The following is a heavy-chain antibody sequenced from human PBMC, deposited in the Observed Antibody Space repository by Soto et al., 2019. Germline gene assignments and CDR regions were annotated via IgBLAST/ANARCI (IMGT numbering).Heavy chain of an antibody. D-gene: IGHD3-22*01. V-gene: IGHV1-69*04. CDR1: GGTFSSYG. Sequence: ASVKVSCKASGGTFSSYGISWVRQAPGQGLEWMGRIIPILGNANYAQKLQGRVTITADKSTSTAYMELSSLRSEDTAVYYCARDPPSYYDSSGPHPPVDYWGQGTLVTVSS. J-gene: IGHJ4*02. CDR2: IIPILGNA. CDR3: ARDPPSYYDSSGPHPPVDY.